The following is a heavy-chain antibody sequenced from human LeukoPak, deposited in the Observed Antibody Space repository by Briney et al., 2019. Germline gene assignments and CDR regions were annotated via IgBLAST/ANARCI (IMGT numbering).Heavy chain of an antibody. J-gene: IGHJ4*02. Sequence: GGSLRLSCAASGFTFSDYYMSWIRQAPGKGLEWVSYISSSGSTIYYADSVKGRFTISRDNAKNSLYLQMNSLRAEDTAVYYCAKDQTALGGYYDSSGYSFWGQGTLVTVSS. V-gene: IGHV3-11*04. CDR2: ISSSGSTI. CDR3: AKDQTALGGYYDSSGYSF. D-gene: IGHD3-22*01. CDR1: GFTFSDYY.